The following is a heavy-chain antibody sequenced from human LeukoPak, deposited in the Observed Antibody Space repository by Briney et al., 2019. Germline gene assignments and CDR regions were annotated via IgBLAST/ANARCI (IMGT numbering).Heavy chain of an antibody. CDR3: ARLGSGWYMGYFQH. J-gene: IGHJ1*01. CDR2: IYYSGST. D-gene: IGHD6-19*01. Sequence: SETLSLTCTVSGGSISSSSYYGGGFRRPPGKGLEWFGSIYYSGSTYYNPSLKSRVTISVDTSKNQFSLKLSSVTAADTAVYYCARLGSGWYMGYFQHWGQGTLVTVSS. CDR1: GGSISSSSYY. V-gene: IGHV4-39*01.